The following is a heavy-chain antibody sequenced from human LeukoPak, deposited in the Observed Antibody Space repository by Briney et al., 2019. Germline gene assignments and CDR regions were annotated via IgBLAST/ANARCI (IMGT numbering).Heavy chain of an antibody. J-gene: IGHJ6*02. CDR1: GITFSTYA. D-gene: IGHD1-26*01. Sequence: GGSLRLFCAASGITFSTYAMSWVRRAPGKGLEWVSTISSNGARTYYADSVKGRFTISRDNFKNMLYLQMNSVRAEDTAVYYCVKDTTTGELGSGGGMDVWGQGTTVTVSS. V-gene: IGHV3-23*01. CDR2: ISSNGART. CDR3: VKDTTTGELGSGGGMDV.